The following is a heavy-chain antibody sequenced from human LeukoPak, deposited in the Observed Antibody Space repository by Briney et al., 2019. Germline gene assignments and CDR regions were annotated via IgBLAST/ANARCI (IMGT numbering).Heavy chain of an antibody. Sequence: GGSLRLSCAASGFTFSSSAMSWVRQAPGKGLEWVSGVSGSGGNTYYAGSVKGRFTISRDNAKNSLYLQMNTLRVEDTAIYYCVRVALYYYGSEGYFFFEHWGQGTPVTASS. V-gene: IGHV3-23*01. D-gene: IGHD3-10*01. J-gene: IGHJ4*02. CDR3: VRVALYYYGSEGYFFFEH. CDR1: GFTFSSSA. CDR2: VSGSGGNT.